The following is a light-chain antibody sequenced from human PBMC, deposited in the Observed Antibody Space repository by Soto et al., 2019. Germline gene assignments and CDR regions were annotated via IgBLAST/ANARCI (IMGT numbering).Light chain of an antibody. CDR2: INSDGSH. J-gene: IGLJ3*02. CDR3: QPWGTGIAYV. V-gene: IGLV4-69*01. CDR1: SGHSSYA. Sequence: QPVLTQSPSASASLGASVKLTCTLSSGHSSYAIAWHQQQPEKGPRYLMKINSDGSHIKGDGIPDRFSGSSSGAERYLTISSLQSEDEADYYCQPWGTGIAYVFGGGTKVTVL.